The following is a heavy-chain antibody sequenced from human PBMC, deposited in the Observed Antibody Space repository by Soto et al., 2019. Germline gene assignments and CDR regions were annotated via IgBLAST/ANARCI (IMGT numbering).Heavy chain of an antibody. J-gene: IGHJ4*02. CDR1: GFSLSRADVG. Sequence: SGPTLVNPTETLTLTCTVSGFSLSRADVGVSWIRQPPGKALEWLAHIFSNDETVYSAPLKSRLTIIKDTSKSQVVLIMTNMDPVDTATYYCARISRYGYDFDYWGQGTLVTVSS. V-gene: IGHV2-26*02. CDR3: ARISRYGYDFDY. D-gene: IGHD5-12*01. CDR2: IFSNDET.